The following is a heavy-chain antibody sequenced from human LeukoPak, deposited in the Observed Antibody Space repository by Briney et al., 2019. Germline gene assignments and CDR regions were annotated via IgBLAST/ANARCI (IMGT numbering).Heavy chain of an antibody. Sequence: SVKVSCMTSGGTFTSYAITWVRQAPGQGLEWMGKIIPISGTTNYAQKFQGRVTFTADESTSTAYMELSSLRSEDTALYYCARKLRLGGNWSDPWGQGTLVTVSS. CDR3: ARKLRLGGNWSDP. CDR2: IIPISGTT. CDR1: GGTFTSYA. J-gene: IGHJ5*02. D-gene: IGHD1-26*01. V-gene: IGHV1-69*13.